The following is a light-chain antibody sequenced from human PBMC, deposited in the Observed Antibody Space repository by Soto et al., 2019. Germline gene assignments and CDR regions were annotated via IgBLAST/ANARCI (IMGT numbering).Light chain of an antibody. J-gene: IGKJ2*01. CDR1: QDINKW. CDR2: AAS. V-gene: IGKV1-12*01. CDR3: QQANSFPRT. Sequence: DIQVTQSPSSVSASVGDRVTITCRASQDINKWLAWYQQKPGKAPKLLIYAASSLQSGVPSRFSGRGSGTAFTFTISSLQPEDAATYYCQQANSFPRTFGQGTKLEIE.